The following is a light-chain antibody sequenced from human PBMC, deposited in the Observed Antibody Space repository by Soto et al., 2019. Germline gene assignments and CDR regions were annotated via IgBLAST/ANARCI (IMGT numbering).Light chain of an antibody. CDR3: SSYAGSNNFV. CDR2: EVS. Sequence: QSPPTQPPSASGSPGQSVTISCTGTSSDVGGYNSVSWYQQHPGKAPKLMIYEVSKRPSGVPDRFSGSKSSNTASLTVSGLQAEDEADYYCSSYAGSNNFVFGTGTKVTVL. CDR1: SSDVGGYNS. V-gene: IGLV2-8*01. J-gene: IGLJ1*01.